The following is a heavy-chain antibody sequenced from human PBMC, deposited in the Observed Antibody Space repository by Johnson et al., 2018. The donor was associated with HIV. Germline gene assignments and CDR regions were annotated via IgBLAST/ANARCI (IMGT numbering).Heavy chain of an antibody. V-gene: IGHV3-30-3*01. CDR1: GFTFSSYA. Sequence: QVLLVESGGGVVQPGRSLRLSCASSGFTFSSYAMHWVRQAPGKGLKWVAVISYDGSNKYYADSVKGRYTISRDNSNNTLYVQMNSLRAEDTAAYYCARERGRIAADAFDIWGQWTMVTVSS. CDR3: ARERGRIAADAFDI. J-gene: IGHJ3*02. D-gene: IGHD6-13*01. CDR2: ISYDGSNK.